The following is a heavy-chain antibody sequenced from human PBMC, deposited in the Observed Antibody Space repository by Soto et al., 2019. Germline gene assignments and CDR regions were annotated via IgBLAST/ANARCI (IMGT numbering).Heavy chain of an antibody. CDR2: INPSGGST. J-gene: IGHJ4*02. D-gene: IGHD3-22*01. V-gene: IGHV3-23*01. CDR1: GFTFSSCA. CDR3: AKSPPSAMIVANYFHY. Sequence: GWSLRLSCAASGFTFSSCAMSWVRQAPGKGLEWVSGINPSGGSTGYVDSVKGRFIISRDNSKNTLYLQMNSLRAEDTAVYFCAKSPPSAMIVANYFHYWGQGALVTVSS.